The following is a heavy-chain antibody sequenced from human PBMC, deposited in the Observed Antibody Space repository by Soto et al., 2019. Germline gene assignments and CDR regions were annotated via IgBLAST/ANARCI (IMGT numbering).Heavy chain of an antibody. Sequence: QVQLVQSGAEVKKPGASVKVSCKASGYTFTSYGISWVRQAPGQGLDLLGWISAYNGNTNYAQKLQGRGTMTTDTSTSTAYMELRSLRSDDTAVYYCARVRNYYDSSGYYYFDYWGQGTLVTVSS. V-gene: IGHV1-18*04. CDR2: ISAYNGNT. J-gene: IGHJ4*02. CDR3: ARVRNYYDSSGYYYFDY. D-gene: IGHD3-22*01. CDR1: GYTFTSYG.